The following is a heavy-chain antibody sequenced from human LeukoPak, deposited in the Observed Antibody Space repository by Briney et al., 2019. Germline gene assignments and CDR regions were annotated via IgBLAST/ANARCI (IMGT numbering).Heavy chain of an antibody. Sequence: GGSLRLSCAASGFTFSGYEMNWVRQAPGKGLEWVAVISYDGSNKYYADSVKGRFTISRDNSKNTLYLQMNSLRAEDTAVYYCAKEYYYDSSGYHDAFDIWGQGTMVTVSS. CDR2: ISYDGSNK. V-gene: IGHV3-30*18. D-gene: IGHD3-22*01. CDR3: AKEYYYDSSGYHDAFDI. CDR1: GFTFSGYE. J-gene: IGHJ3*02.